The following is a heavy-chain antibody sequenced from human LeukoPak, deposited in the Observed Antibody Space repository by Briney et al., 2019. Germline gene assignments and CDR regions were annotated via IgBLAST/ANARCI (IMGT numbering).Heavy chain of an antibody. V-gene: IGHV4-59*01. D-gene: IGHD2-2*01. CDR2: IYNSGGT. J-gene: IGHJ4*02. Sequence: SETLSLTCVVSGGSFSSFYWNWIRQPPGKGREWIGYIYNSGGTNYNPSLASRVTMSVDSSKKQISLELTSVTAADTATYFCAGEEVSSYPDHWGQGTLVTVSS. CDR3: AGEEVSSYPDH. CDR1: GGSFSSFY.